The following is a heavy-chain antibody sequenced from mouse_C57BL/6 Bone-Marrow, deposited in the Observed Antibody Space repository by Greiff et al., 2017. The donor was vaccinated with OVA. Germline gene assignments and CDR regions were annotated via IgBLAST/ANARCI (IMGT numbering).Heavy chain of an antibody. CDR3: ARKGLLYYYGSSYFDY. Sequence: VQLQQSGAELARPGASVKMSCKASGYTFTSYTMHWVKQRPGQGLEWIGYINPSSGYTKYNQKFKDKATLTADKSSSTAYMQLSSLTSEDSAVYYCARKGLLYYYGSSYFDYWGQGTTLTVSS. V-gene: IGHV1-4*01. CDR1: GYTFTSYT. D-gene: IGHD1-1*01. CDR2: INPSSGYT. J-gene: IGHJ2*01.